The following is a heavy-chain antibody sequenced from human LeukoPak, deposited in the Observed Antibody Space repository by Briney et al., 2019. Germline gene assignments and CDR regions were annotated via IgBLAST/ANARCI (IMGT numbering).Heavy chain of an antibody. CDR1: GGSISSGNYY. V-gene: IGHV4-61*02. CDR2: IYISGGT. CDR3: ARVRRNSGNKYFDP. Sequence: SETLSLTCTVSGGSISSGNYYWSWIRQPAGKGLEWIGRIYISGGTDYNHSLKSRLTISIDTSKNQFYLRLSSVTAADTAVYYCARVRRNSGNKYFDPWGQGTRVTVSS. J-gene: IGHJ5*02. D-gene: IGHD5-12*01.